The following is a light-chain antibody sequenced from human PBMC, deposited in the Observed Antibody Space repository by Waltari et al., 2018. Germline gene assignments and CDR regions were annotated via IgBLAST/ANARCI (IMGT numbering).Light chain of an antibody. CDR2: RND. J-gene: IGLJ3*02. CDR3: AAWDDSLGGWV. CDR1: ESNIDSND. V-gene: IGLV1-47*01. Sequence: QSVLTQPPPASGTPGQRVTISCSGSESNIDSNDVSWYQQLPGTAPNLLIFRNDQRPSGAPDRFSGSKSDTSASLAISGLRHDDDAVYYCAAWDDSLGGWVFGGGTKLTVL.